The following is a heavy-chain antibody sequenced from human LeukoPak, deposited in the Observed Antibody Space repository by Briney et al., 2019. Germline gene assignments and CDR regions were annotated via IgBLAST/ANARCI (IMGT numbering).Heavy chain of an antibody. CDR3: ARATPFRYGSGSYEDY. J-gene: IGHJ4*02. V-gene: IGHV3-30*04. CDR1: GFTFSSYA. D-gene: IGHD3-10*01. Sequence: GGSLRLSCAASGFTFSSYAMHWVRQAPGKGLEWVAVISYDGSNKYYADSVKGRFTISRDNSKNTLYLQMNSLRAEDTAVYYCARATPFRYGSGSYEDYWGQGTLVTVSS. CDR2: ISYDGSNK.